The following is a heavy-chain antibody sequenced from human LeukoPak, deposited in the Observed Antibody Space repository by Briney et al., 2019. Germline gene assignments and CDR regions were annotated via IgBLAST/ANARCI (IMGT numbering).Heavy chain of an antibody. Sequence: GGSLRLSCGASGFILSRHDMHWVRQAPGKGLEWVAVAYHDGWRGVSDKYYVDSVKGRFTVSRDNSKNTLYLQMSSLSTEDTAVYYCATGSGYYYDHWGQGTLVTVS. D-gene: IGHD3-22*01. V-gene: IGHV3-33*08. J-gene: IGHJ4*02. CDR2: AYHDGWRGVSDK. CDR3: ATGSGYYYDH. CDR1: GFILSRHD.